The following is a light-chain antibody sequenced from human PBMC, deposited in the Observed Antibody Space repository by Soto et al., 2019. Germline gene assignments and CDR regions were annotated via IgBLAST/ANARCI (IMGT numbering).Light chain of an antibody. J-gene: IGKJ1*01. CDR3: KQSYSTPRT. V-gene: IGKV1-39*01. CDR2: AVS. CDR1: QRIGNY. Sequence: DIQMTQSPSSLSASVGDRVTITCRASQRIGNYLNWYQQKPGKAPKFLIYAVSYLQSGVPSRFSGSGSDTDFTLTIANLQPEDIATYYCKQSYSTPRTFGQGTKVEIK.